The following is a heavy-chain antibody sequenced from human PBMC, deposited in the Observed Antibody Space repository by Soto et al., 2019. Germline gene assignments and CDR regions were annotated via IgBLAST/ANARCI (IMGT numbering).Heavy chain of an antibody. CDR1: GYPFISND. D-gene: IGHD2-2*01. CDR3: ARDSTSPDY. CDR2: MNANSGIT. V-gene: IGHV1-8*01. J-gene: IGHJ4*02. Sequence: ASVKVSCKTSGYPFISNDITWVRQATGQGLEWMGWMNANSGITGYAQKFQGRVTMTRNTSISTAYMELSNLRSEDTAVYYCARDSTSPDYWGQGTLVTVSS.